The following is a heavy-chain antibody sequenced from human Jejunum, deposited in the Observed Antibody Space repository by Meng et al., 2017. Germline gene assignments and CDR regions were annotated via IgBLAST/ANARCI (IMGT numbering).Heavy chain of an antibody. V-gene: IGHV4-34*01. CDR1: GGSFSAYY. J-gene: IGHJ6*02. D-gene: IGHD3-22*01. Sequence: SETLSLTCAFYGGSFSAYYWSWIRQTPGKGLEWIGEIKHSGSTNYNPSLKSRVTISVDTSKNQFSLRLTSVNAADTAVYYSARGRLIVVITGYYHYTGRDVWGQGTTVTVSS. CDR3: ARGRLIVVITGYYHYTGRDV. CDR2: IKHSGST.